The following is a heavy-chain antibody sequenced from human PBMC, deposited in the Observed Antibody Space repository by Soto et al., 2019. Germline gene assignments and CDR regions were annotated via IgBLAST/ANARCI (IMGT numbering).Heavy chain of an antibody. CDR2: IFADGNT. D-gene: IGHD2-21*01. Sequence: KSSETLSLTCVVSGASISTSYWSWVRQPAGKRLQWIGRIFADGNTNSSPSLKGRVSMAIDKSQNQISLQLASLTAADTATYYCVRDIIVALDYWGQGAQVTVSS. V-gene: IGHV4-4*07. CDR3: VRDIIVALDY. J-gene: IGHJ4*02. CDR1: GASISTSY.